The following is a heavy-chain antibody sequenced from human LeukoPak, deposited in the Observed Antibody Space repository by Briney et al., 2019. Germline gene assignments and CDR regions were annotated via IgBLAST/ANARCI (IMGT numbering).Heavy chain of an antibody. CDR3: ASLTADYFDY. Sequence: SQTLSLTCAVSGGSISSGGYSWSWIRQPPGKGLEWIGYIYHSGSTYYNPSLKSRVTISVDRSKNQFSLKLSSVTAADTAVYYCASLTADYFDYWGQGTLVTVSS. CDR1: GGSISSGGYS. V-gene: IGHV4-30-2*01. J-gene: IGHJ4*02. CDR2: IYHSGST.